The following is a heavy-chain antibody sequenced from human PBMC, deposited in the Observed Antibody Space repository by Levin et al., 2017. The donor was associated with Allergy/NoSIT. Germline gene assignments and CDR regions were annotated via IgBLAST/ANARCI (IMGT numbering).Heavy chain of an antibody. CDR3: ARDERMTTVTFDF. J-gene: IGHJ4*02. V-gene: IGHV1-18*01. D-gene: IGHD4-17*01. CDR1: GYTFTTHG. Sequence: RASVKVSCKASGYTFTTHGISWVRQAPGQGLEWMGWVSADNGNTKYTQKFQGRVTMTTDTSTSTAYMELRSLRSDDTAMYYCARDERMTTVTFDFWGQGTLVTVSS. CDR2: VSADNGNT.